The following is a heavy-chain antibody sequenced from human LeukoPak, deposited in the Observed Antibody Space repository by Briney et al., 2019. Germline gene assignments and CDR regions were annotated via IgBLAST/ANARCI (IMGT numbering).Heavy chain of an antibody. D-gene: IGHD6-13*01. Sequence: SETLSLTCTVSGGSITGSSYYWGWLRQPPGKGREWIGSISYSGSTYYNPSLKSRVTISVDTSKNQFSLKLSSVTAADTAVYYCARLLSYSSSWYWGQGTLVTVSS. CDR3: ARLLSYSSSWY. CDR2: ISYSGST. CDR1: GGSITGSSYY. V-gene: IGHV4-39*01. J-gene: IGHJ4*02.